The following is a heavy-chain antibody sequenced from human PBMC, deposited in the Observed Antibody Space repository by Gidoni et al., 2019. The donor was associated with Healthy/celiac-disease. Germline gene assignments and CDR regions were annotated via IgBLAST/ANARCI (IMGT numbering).Heavy chain of an antibody. CDR3: AREGTYGDYPD. Sequence: HPPGKGLEWIGSIYHSGSTYYNPSLKSRVTISVDTSKNQFSLKLSSVTAADTAVYYCAREGTYGDYPDWGQGTLVTVSS. V-gene: IGHV4-38-2*02. CDR2: IYHSGST. D-gene: IGHD4-17*01. J-gene: IGHJ4*02.